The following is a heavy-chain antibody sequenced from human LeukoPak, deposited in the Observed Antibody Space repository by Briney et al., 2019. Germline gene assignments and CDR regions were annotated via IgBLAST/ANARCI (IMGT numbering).Heavy chain of an antibody. CDR3: ARDGGFYYTASPNSWFDP. CDR1: GYSISSDYC. J-gene: IGHJ5*02. V-gene: IGHV4-38-2*02. Sequence: SETLSLTCIVSGYSISSDYCWGWIRQAPGKGLEWIGSISHRGSPFYNPSLQSRVTMSADTPNNHFSLRLSSVTAADTAVYYCARDGGFYYTASPNSWFDPWGQGILVTVSS. CDR2: ISHRGSP. D-gene: IGHD2-15*01.